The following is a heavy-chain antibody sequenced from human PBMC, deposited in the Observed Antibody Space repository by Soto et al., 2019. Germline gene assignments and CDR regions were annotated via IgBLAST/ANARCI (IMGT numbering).Heavy chain of an antibody. J-gene: IGHJ6*02. CDR1: GFTFSSYG. CDR2: ISYDGSNK. CDR3: AKAFFPWGTNGVCPYGMDV. Sequence: GGSLRLSCAASGFTFSSYGMHWVRQAPGKGLEWVAVISYDGSNKYYADSVKGRFTISRDNSKNTLYLQMNSLRAEDTAVYYCAKAFFPWGTNGVCPYGMDVWGQGTTVTVSS. D-gene: IGHD2-8*01. V-gene: IGHV3-30*18.